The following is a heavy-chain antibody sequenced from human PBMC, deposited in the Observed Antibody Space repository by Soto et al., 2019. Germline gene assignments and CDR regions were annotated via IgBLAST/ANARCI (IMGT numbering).Heavy chain of an antibody. V-gene: IGHV1-69*02. CDR2: FIPILGIA. CDR1: GGTCSSYT. J-gene: IGHJ4*02. CDR3: ASDVDKAMVKSTNAGY. Sequence: QVQLVQSGAELKKPGSSVKLSCKASGGTCSSYTRSWVRHAPGQGLEWMGRFIPILGIATYAQKFQCRVTITADKSTSTAYMELSSLRSEDTAVYYCASDVDKAMVKSTNAGYWGQGTLVTVS. D-gene: IGHD5-18*01.